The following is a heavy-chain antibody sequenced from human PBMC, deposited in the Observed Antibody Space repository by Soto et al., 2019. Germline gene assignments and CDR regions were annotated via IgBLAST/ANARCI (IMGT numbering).Heavy chain of an antibody. Sequence: GGSLRLSCAASGFNVNNNYMSWVRQTPGKGLEWVSLLYSGGDTGYADSVRGRFTISRDNSKNTLYLQMNSLRVDDTAVYFCARDFGSDATGYYGMDVWGQGTTVTVSS. V-gene: IGHV3-66*01. J-gene: IGHJ6*02. CDR3: ARDFGSDATGYYGMDV. D-gene: IGHD3-10*01. CDR2: LYSGGDT. CDR1: GFNVNNNY.